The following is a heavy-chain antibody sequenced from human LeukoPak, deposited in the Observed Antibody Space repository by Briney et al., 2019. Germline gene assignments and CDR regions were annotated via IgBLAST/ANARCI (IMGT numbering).Heavy chain of an antibody. CDR2: IYTSGST. D-gene: IGHD6-6*01. CDR1: GGSISSYY. V-gene: IGHV4-4*07. CDR3: ARAKYSSSSRYFDY. Sequence: SSETLSLTCTVSGGSISSYYWSWIRQPAGKGLEWIGRIYTSGSTNYNPSLKSRVTMSVDTSKNQFSLKLSSVTAADTAVYYCARAKYSSSSRYFDYWGQGTLVTVSS. J-gene: IGHJ4*02.